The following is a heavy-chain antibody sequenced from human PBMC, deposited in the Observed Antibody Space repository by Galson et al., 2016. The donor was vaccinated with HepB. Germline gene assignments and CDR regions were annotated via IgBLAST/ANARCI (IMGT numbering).Heavy chain of an antibody. J-gene: IGHJ4*02. CDR2: MNGRGGSG. Sequence: SLRLSCAASGFTFSSYAMTWVRQAPGKGLEWVSDMNGRGGSGYYADSVKGWFTISRDTSKNTLYLQMNSLTVEDTAVYYCARERYFDPTVYFDYWGQGILVIVSS. D-gene: IGHD3-9*01. CDR3: ARERYFDPTVYFDY. CDR1: GFTFSSYA. V-gene: IGHV3-23*01.